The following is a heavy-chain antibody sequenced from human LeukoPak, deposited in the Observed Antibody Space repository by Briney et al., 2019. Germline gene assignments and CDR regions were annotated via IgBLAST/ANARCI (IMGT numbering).Heavy chain of an antibody. V-gene: IGHV4-59*08. CDR3: ATIGSRVGTIDY. J-gene: IGHJ4*02. Sequence: PSETLSLTCTVSGGSISNYYWSWIRQPPGKGLEWIGYIYYSGSTNYNPSLKSRVTISVDTSKNQFSLKLSSVTAADTAVYYCATIGSRVGTIDYWGQGTLVTVSS. D-gene: IGHD5-12*01. CDR2: IYYSGST. CDR1: GGSISNYY.